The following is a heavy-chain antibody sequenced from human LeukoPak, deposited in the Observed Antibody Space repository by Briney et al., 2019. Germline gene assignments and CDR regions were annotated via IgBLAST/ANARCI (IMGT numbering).Heavy chain of an antibody. J-gene: IGHJ6*03. CDR1: GFTFSSYT. CDR2: ISSSSSYI. CDR3: ARASKGYSYGYGYYYYYMDV. V-gene: IGHV3-21*04. Sequence: GGSLRLSCAASGFTFSSYTMNWVRQAPGEGLEWVSSISSSSSYIYYADSVKGRFTISRDNAKNSLYLQMNSLRAEDTAVYYCARASKGYSYGYGYYYYYMDVWGKGTTVTISS. D-gene: IGHD5-18*01.